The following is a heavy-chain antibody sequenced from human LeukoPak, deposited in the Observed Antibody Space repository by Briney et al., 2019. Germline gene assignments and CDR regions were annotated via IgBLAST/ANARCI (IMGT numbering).Heavy chain of an antibody. J-gene: IGHJ4*02. CDR1: GLTFGVYA. D-gene: IGHD3-10*01. V-gene: IGHV3-49*04. Sequence: GGSLRLSCTGTGLTFGVYALNWVRQAPGKGLEWVGFIRSRAYGGTPEYAASVKGRLIISRDDSKSFAYLQMNSLNTEDTAVYYCSRSGAGRDYLDSWGQGTLITVSS. CDR3: SRSGAGRDYLDS. CDR2: IRSRAYGGTP.